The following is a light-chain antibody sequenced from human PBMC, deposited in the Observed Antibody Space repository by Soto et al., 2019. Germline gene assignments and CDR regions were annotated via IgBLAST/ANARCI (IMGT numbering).Light chain of an antibody. CDR2: GAA. CDR1: QSVSSDY. J-gene: IGKJ3*01. Sequence: EIVLTQSPGTLSLSPGERATLSCRASQSVSSDYLAWYQQKPGQGLRLLIYGAANRATGIPDRFSGSGSGTDFTLTISRLEPEDFAVYYCQQYRSSFTVGAGTTVDIK. V-gene: IGKV3-20*01. CDR3: QQYRSSFT.